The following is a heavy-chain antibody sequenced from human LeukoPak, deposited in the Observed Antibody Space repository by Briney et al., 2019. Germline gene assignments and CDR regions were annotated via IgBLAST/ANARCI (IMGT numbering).Heavy chain of an antibody. CDR2: ISDSGDST. Sequence: GGSLRLSCAASGFTFSTYVMSWVRQAPGKGLEWVSGISDSGDSTYYADSVKGRFTISRDNSKNTLYLQMNRLRGEDTAVYYCAKGPVTTVTPLDHWGQGTLVTVSS. J-gene: IGHJ4*02. CDR1: GFTFSTYV. CDR3: AKGPVTTVTPLDH. V-gene: IGHV3-23*01. D-gene: IGHD4-11*01.